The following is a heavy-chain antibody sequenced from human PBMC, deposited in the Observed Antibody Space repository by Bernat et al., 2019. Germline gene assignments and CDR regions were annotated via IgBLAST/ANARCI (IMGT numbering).Heavy chain of an antibody. CDR2: IYYSGST. CDR3: ARHRGSWYSYGMDV. J-gene: IGHJ6*02. D-gene: IGHD6-13*01. CDR1: GGSISSSSYY. V-gene: IGHV4-39*01. Sequence: QLQLQESGPGLVKPSETLSLTCTVSGGSISSSSYYWGWIRQPPGKGLEWIGSIYYSGSTHYNPSLKSRVTISVDTSKNQFSLKLSSVTAADTAVYYCARHRGSWYSYGMDVWGQGTTVTVSS.